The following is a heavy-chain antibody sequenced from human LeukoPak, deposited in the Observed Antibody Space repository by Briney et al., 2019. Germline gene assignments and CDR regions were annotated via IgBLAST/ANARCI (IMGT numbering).Heavy chain of an antibody. CDR3: AKDFVVVPGNVNYFDY. CDR2: LYTTGNT. J-gene: IGHJ4*02. CDR1: GGSISSFY. Sequence: SETLSLTCTVSGGSISSFYWSWIRQPAGKGLEWIGRLYTTGNTNYNPSLKSRVTMSLDTSKNQFSLKLSSLTAEDTAVYYCAKDFVVVPGNVNYFDYWGQGTLVTVSS. D-gene: IGHD2-21*02. V-gene: IGHV4-4*07.